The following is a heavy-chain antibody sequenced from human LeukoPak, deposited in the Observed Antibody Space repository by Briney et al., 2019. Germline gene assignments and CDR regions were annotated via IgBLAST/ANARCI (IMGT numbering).Heavy chain of an antibody. CDR3: ARGHGAHPAY. CDR2: ISYDGSNK. D-gene: IGHD3-10*01. J-gene: IGHJ4*02. CDR1: GFTFSSYA. Sequence: GGSLRLSCAASGFTFSSYAMHWVRQAPGKGLEWVAVISYDGSNKYYADSVKGRFTISRDNAKNSLYLQMNSLRAEDTAVYYCARGHGAHPAYWGQGTLVTVSS. V-gene: IGHV3-30*04.